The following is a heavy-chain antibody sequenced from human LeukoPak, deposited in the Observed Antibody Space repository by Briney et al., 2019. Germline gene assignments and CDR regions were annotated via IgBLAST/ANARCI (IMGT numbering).Heavy chain of an antibody. CDR2: ISAYNGNT. CDR3: ARDPQVYGDFDNWFDP. CDR1: GYTLSSYG. D-gene: IGHD4-17*01. V-gene: IGHV1-18*01. Sequence: AAVKVSCRASGYTLSSYGISWVRQAPGQGLEWMGWISAYNGNTNYAQKLQGRVTMTTDTSTSTAYMEQRSLRSDDTAVYYCARDPQVYGDFDNWFDPWGQGTLVTVSS. J-gene: IGHJ5*02.